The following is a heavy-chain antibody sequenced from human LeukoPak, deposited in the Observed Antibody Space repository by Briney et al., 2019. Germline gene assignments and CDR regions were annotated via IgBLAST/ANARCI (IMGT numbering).Heavy chain of an antibody. CDR2: IYYSGST. J-gene: IGHJ6*03. CDR3: ARGTPYSYGYSDYYYMDV. V-gene: IGHV4-59*01. CDR1: GGSISSYY. Sequence: SETLSLTCTVSGGSISSYYWSWIRQPPGKGLEWIGYIYYSGSTNYNPSLKGRVTISVDTSKNQFSLKLSSVTAADTAVYYCARGTPYSYGYSDYYYMDVWGKGTTVTVSS. D-gene: IGHD5-18*01.